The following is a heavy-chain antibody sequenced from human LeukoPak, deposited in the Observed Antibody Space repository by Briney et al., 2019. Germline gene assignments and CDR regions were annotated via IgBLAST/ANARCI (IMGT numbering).Heavy chain of an antibody. CDR1: GGSIYRNGYY. CDR2: IYYSGST. J-gene: IGHJ5*02. CDR3: ASTAGNWFDP. D-gene: IGHD3-10*01. Sequence: SETLSLTCTVSGGSIYRNGYYWTWIRQHPGKGLEWIGYIYYSGSTYYNPSLKSRVSMSEDTSKNQSFLHLSSVTAADTAVYYCASTAGNWFDPWGPGTLVTVSS. V-gene: IGHV4-31*03.